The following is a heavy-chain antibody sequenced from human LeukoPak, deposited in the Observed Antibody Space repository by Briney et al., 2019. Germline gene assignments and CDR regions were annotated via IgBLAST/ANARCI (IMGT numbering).Heavy chain of an antibody. CDR3: AKGPTPEGYYFDY. Sequence: GGSLRLSCAAPGFTSSNYAMTWVRQAPGKRQKCVSAISGGGRRTYYADSVKGRFTISRDNSKNTLYLQVHGLRAEDTAEYYCAKGPTPEGYYFDYWGQGTLVTVSS. CDR1: GFTSSNYA. CDR2: ISGGGRRT. D-gene: IGHD1-14*01. J-gene: IGHJ4*02. V-gene: IGHV3-23*01.